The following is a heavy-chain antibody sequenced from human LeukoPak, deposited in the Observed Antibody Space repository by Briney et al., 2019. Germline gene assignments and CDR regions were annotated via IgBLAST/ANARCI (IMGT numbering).Heavy chain of an antibody. CDR2: INPEGAST. CDR3: ARGTAITAGIDF. D-gene: IGHD6-19*01. V-gene: IGHV3-74*01. J-gene: IGHJ4*02. CDR1: GFAFSTYW. Sequence: GGSLRLSCTASGFAFSTYWMFWVRQAPGKGLVWVSQINPEGASTTYGDPAKGRFTASRDNAKNALHLQMNSLRVDDTAVYYCARGTAITAGIDFRGQGTLVTVSS.